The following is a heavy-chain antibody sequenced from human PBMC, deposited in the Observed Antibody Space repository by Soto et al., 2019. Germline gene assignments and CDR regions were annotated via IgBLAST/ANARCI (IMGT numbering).Heavy chain of an antibody. D-gene: IGHD3-9*01. V-gene: IGHV3-53*01. CDR1: VFTFGSNY. CDR2: IYSEGTP. CDR3: ARSTYYDILTGSYYYYAMDV. Sequence: GGSLRLSCAASVFTFGSNYMSWVRQAPGKGLEWVSVIYSEGTPYYADSVKGRFTISRENSNNTLYLHMNNLRAEDTAVYYCARSTYYDILTGSYYYYAMDVRGQGTTVTVSS. J-gene: IGHJ6*02.